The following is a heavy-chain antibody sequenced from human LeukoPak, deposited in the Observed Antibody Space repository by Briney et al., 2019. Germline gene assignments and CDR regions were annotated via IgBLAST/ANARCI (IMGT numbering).Heavy chain of an antibody. V-gene: IGHV4-61*10. CDR2: MYHTGST. Sequence: SETLSLTCTVSGGSISSGRYYGTWIRQPAGKGLEWIGRMYHTGSTMYNPSFRSRVTISVDTSKNQFSLKLSSVTAADTAVYYCARVNWGGSCYDFRGAFDIWGQGTMVTVSS. J-gene: IGHJ3*02. D-gene: IGHD2-15*01. CDR1: GGSISSGRYY. CDR3: ARVNWGGSCYDFRGAFDI.